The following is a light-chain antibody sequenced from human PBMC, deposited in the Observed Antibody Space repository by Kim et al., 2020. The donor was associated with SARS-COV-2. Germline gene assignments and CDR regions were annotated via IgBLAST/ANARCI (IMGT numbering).Light chain of an antibody. V-gene: IGKV4-1*01. CDR1: QSVLSSSNDKNY. CDR3: HQFYGAPLT. Sequence: AIINCKSSQSVLSSSNDKNYLVWFQQKPGQPPRVLIYWASTRDLGVPDRFSGSGSETDFTLTINSLQAEDVAVYYCHQFYGAPLTFGGGTKVDIK. CDR2: WAS. J-gene: IGKJ4*01.